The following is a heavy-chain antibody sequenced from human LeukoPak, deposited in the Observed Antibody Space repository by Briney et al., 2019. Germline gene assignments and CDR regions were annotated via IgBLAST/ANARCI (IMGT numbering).Heavy chain of an antibody. Sequence: PGGSLRLSCAASGFTFDDYAMHWVRQAPGKGLEWVSLISGDGGSTYYADSVKGRFTISRDNSKNSLYLQMNSLRTEDTALYYCAKDMTAWLGYYYYYGMDVRGQGATVTASS. J-gene: IGHJ6*02. CDR3: AKDMTAWLGYYYYYGMDV. CDR1: GFTFDDYA. CDR2: ISGDGGST. V-gene: IGHV3-43*02. D-gene: IGHD6-19*01.